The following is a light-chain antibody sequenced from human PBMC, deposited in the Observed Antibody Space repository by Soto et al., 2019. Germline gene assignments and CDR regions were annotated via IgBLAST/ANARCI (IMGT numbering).Light chain of an antibody. CDR3: QLWDSSSGHVV. J-gene: IGLJ2*01. V-gene: IGLV3-21*02. CDR1: NIGSQS. Sequence: SYELTQPPSVSVAPGLTARIPCGGNNIGSQSVHWYQQKPGQAPVLVVYDDSDRPSGIPERFSGSNSGNTATLTISRVEAGDEADYYCQLWDSSSGHVVFGGGTKLTVL. CDR2: DDS.